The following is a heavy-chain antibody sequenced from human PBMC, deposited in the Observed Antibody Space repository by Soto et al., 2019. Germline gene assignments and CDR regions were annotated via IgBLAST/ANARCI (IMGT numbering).Heavy chain of an antibody. J-gene: IGHJ5*02. V-gene: IGHV1-46*01. Sequence: RASVKVSCKASGYTFTSYYMHWVRQAPGQGLEWMGIINPSGGRTSYAQKFQGRVTMTRDTSTSTVYMELSSLRSEDTAVYYCARVKYYDRVLWWFDPWGQGTLVTVSS. D-gene: IGHD3-22*01. CDR1: GYTFTSYY. CDR3: ARVKYYDRVLWWFDP. CDR2: INPSGGRT.